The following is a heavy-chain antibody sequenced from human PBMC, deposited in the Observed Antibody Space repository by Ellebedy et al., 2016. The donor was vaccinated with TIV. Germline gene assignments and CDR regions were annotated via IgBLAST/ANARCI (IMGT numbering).Heavy chain of an antibody. CDR2: INPSGGST. D-gene: IGHD1-26*01. CDR1: AYTFTSYY. V-gene: IGHV1-46*01. J-gene: IGHJ3*02. CDR3: ATDQQRELLGNAFDI. Sequence: ASVKVSCKASAYTFTSYYMHWVRQAPGQGLEWMGIINPSGGSTSYAQKFQGRVTMTEDTSTDTAYMELSSLRSEDTAVYYCATDQQRELLGNAFDIWGQGTMVTVSS.